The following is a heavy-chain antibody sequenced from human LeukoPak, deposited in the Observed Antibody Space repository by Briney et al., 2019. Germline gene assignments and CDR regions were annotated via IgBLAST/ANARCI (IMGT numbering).Heavy chain of an antibody. V-gene: IGHV3-21*01. CDR2: ISGSNSYI. Sequence: GGSLRLSCAASGFTFSSYSMNWVRQAPGKGLEWVSSISGSNSYIYYADSMKGRFTISRDNAKNSLYLQMNSLRAEDTAVYYCARVIGAFDIWGQGTMVTVSS. J-gene: IGHJ3*02. CDR1: GFTFSSYS. D-gene: IGHD1-26*01. CDR3: ARVIGAFDI.